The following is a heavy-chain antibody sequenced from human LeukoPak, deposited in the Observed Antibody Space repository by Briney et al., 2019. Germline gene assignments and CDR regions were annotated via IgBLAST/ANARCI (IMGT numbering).Heavy chain of an antibody. CDR1: GFTFSIFA. V-gene: IGHV3-23*01. D-gene: IGHD1-7*01. J-gene: IGHJ3*01. Sequence: QSGGSLRLSCAASGFTFSIFAMSWVRQAPGKGLEWVSTIGGPLHGPPETYYTDSVKGRFTISRDNSKNTVFLQMNSVKVDGTARYYCVKDAINGNSIYDAFDVWGQGTMVTVSP. CDR2: IGGPLHGPPET. CDR3: VKDAINGNSIYDAFDV.